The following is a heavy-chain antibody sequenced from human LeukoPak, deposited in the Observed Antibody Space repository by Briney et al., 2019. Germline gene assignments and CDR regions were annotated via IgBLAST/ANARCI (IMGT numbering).Heavy chain of an antibody. Sequence: ASVKVSCKASGGTVSSYVISWVRQAPGQSLEWMGWIHTGNGFTRYSQKFQGRVTITRDTSASTAYMELSSLGSEDTAVYYCARSEYDLQGSSARWPDYWGQGALVTVSS. J-gene: IGHJ4*02. CDR1: GGTVSSYV. V-gene: IGHV1-3*04. CDR2: IHTGNGFT. CDR3: ARSEYDLQGSSARWPDY. D-gene: IGHD2/OR15-2a*01.